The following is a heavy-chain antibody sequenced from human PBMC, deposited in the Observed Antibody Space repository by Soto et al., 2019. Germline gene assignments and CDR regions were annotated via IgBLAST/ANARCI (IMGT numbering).Heavy chain of an antibody. CDR3: ARAYFHDRHFDY. CDR1: GDSISSDDFC. Sequence: PSETLSLTCSVSGDSISSDDFCWSWIRQSPGRGLEWIGWMCYSGSTFYNPSLESRVTISVDTSKSQFSLKLSSVTAADTAAYYCARAYFHDRHFDYWGQGTLVTVSS. V-gene: IGHV4-30-4*01. CDR2: MCYSGST. D-gene: IGHD3-22*01. J-gene: IGHJ4*02.